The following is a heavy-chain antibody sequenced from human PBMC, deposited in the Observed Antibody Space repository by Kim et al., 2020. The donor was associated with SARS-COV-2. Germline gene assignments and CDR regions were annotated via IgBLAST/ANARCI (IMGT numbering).Heavy chain of an antibody. D-gene: IGHD6-13*01. CDR1: GGSLSGYY. CDR3: ARRLAAAGFWYFDL. J-gene: IGHJ2*01. V-gene: IGHV4-34*01. CDR2: IGHSGST. Sequence: SETLSLTCAVYGGSLSGYYWSWIHLPPGKGLEWVGEIGHSGSTNYNPSLVSRVTVSLDTSKNQVSLKLTSVTAADTAVYYCARRLAAAGFWYFDLWGRG.